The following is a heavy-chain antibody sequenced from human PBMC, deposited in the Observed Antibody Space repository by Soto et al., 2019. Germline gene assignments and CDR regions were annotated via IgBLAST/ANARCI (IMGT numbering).Heavy chain of an antibody. Sequence: SVQVSCKASGGTFSSYAISWVRQAPGQGLEWMGGIIPIFGTANYAQKFQGRVTITADESTSTAYMELSSLRSEDTAVYYCARVRTSSWADYYYYGMDFWGQGTTVTV. V-gene: IGHV1-69*01. CDR3: ARVRTSSWADYYYYGMDF. D-gene: IGHD6-13*01. CDR2: IIPIFGTA. J-gene: IGHJ6*02. CDR1: GGTFSSYA.